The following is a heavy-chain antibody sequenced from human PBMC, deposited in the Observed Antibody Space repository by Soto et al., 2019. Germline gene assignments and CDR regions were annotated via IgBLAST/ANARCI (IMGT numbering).Heavy chain of an antibody. D-gene: IGHD3-3*01. Sequence: PSQPLPLTNTVSGGSISNYYWRWIRQTPGRGLEWIGHIFYSGSTNYNPSLKSRVTISVDTSKNQFSLKLSSVTAADTAVYYCARFSSDDFWSGYPNWFDPWGQGTLVTVSS. J-gene: IGHJ5*02. CDR3: ARFSSDDFWSGYPNWFDP. CDR2: IFYSGST. V-gene: IGHV4-59*01. CDR1: GGSISNYY.